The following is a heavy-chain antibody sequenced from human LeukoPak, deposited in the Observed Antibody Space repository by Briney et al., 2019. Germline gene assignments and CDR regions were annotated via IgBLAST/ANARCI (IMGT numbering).Heavy chain of an antibody. CDR1: GFTFSSYG. J-gene: IGHJ4*02. CDR3: AKCLRQCGGGSCYSVQNYFDY. V-gene: IGHV3-23*01. D-gene: IGHD2-15*01. CDR2: ISNRGSGT. Sequence: PGGSLRLSCAASGFTFSSYGMGWVRQAPGKGLEWVSGISNRGSGTYYADSVKGRFTISRDNSKSTLYLQMNSLRAEDAAVYYCAKCLRQCGGGSCYSVQNYFDYWGQGTLVTVSS.